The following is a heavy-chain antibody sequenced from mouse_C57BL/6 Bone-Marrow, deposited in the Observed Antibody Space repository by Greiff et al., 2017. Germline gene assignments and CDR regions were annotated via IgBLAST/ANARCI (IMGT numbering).Heavy chain of an antibody. CDR3: TYYSLPCNV. J-gene: IGHJ1*03. D-gene: IGHD2-12*01. CDR1: GYTFTDYY. V-gene: IGHV1-76*01. Sequence: LVESVAELVRPGASVKLSCTASGYTFTDYYINWVKQRPGQGLEWIARIYPGSGNTYYNEKFKGKATLTAEKSSSTAYMPLSSLTSEDSAVLYGTYYSLPCNVWVTETTV. CDR2: IYPGSGNT.